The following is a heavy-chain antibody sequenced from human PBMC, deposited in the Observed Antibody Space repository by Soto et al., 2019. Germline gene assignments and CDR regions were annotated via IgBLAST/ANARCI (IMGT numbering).Heavy chain of an antibody. V-gene: IGHV3-23*01. D-gene: IGHD3-10*01. J-gene: IGHJ6*02. CDR1: GFTISSFG. Sequence: GGSLRLSCAASGFTISSFGMSWVHQPPGKGLEWVSGIISSGSTTYYADSVKGRFTISRDNSKNTLYLQMNSLRAEDAAVYYCAKGLGRGVGAMDVWGQGTTVTVSS. CDR3: AKGLGRGVGAMDV. CDR2: IISSGSTT.